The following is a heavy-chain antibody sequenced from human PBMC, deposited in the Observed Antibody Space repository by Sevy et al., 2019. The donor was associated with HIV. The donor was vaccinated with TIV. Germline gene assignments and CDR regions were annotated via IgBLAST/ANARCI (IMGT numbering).Heavy chain of an antibody. CDR2: INHSGST. CDR1: GGSFSGYY. V-gene: IGHV4-34*01. D-gene: IGHD2-15*01. CDR3: ARGVIDIVVVVAAKGHDAFDI. Sequence: SETLSLTCAVYGGSFSGYYRSWIRQPPGKGLEWIGEINHSGSTNYNPSLKSRVTISVDTSKNQFSLKLSSVTAADTAVYYCARGVIDIVVVVAAKGHDAFDIWGQGTMVTVSS. J-gene: IGHJ3*02.